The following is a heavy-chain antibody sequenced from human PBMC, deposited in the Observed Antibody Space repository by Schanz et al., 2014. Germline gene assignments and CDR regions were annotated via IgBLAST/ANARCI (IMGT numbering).Heavy chain of an antibody. D-gene: IGHD6-13*01. J-gene: IGHJ5*02. V-gene: IGHV3-15*01. Sequence: EVKMVESGGGLVKPGGSLRLSCATSGLTFTSAWMSWVRQAPGKGLEWVGRIKGKTDGGTADYAAPMKGRFTISRDDSKNTLFLQMNSLETEDTAVYYCATASSPVREAGAGSSFHLWGQGTLVTVSP. CDR1: GLTFTSAW. CDR2: IKGKTDGGTA. CDR3: ATASSPVREAGAGSSFHL.